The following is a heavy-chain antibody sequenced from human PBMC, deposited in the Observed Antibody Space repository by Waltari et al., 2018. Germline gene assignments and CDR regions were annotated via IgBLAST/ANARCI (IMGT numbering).Heavy chain of an antibody. CDR3: ARDRIAVEWYFDL. Sequence: QVQLQESGPGLVKPSQTLSLTCTVSGGSITSAGYYWSWIRQHPGKGLEWIGYIYHSGSTYYNPSLKSRITISLDRSKNQFSLKLNSVTAADTAVYYCARDRIAVEWYFDLWGRGTLVTVSS. D-gene: IGHD6-19*01. J-gene: IGHJ2*01. CDR2: IYHSGST. V-gene: IGHV4-31*03. CDR1: GGSITSAGYY.